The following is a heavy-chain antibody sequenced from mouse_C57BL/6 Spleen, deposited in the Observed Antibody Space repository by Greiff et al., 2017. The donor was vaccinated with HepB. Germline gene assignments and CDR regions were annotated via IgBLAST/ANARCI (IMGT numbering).Heavy chain of an antibody. Sequence: VQLQQPGAELVMPGASVKLSCKASGYTFTSYWMHWVKQRPGQGLEWIGEIDPSDSYTNYNQKFKGKSTLTVDKSSSTAYMQLSSLTSEDSAVYYCARSGYYGSLDYWGQGTTLTVSS. CDR3: ARSGYYGSLDY. D-gene: IGHD2-2*01. J-gene: IGHJ2*01. V-gene: IGHV1-69*01. CDR2: IDPSDSYT. CDR1: GYTFTSYW.